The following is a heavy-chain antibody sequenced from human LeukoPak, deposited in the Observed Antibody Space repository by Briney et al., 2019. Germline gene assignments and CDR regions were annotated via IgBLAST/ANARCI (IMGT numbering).Heavy chain of an antibody. V-gene: IGHV1-3*01. J-gene: IGHJ4*02. D-gene: IGHD6-19*01. Sequence: EASVKVSCKASGYTFTSYAMHWVRQAPGQRLEWMGWINAGNGNTKYSQKFQGRVTITRDTSASTAYMELSSLRSEDTAVYYCATGTGYSSGWYVNWGQGTLVTVSS. CDR2: INAGNGNT. CDR1: GYTFTSYA. CDR3: ATGTGYSSGWYVN.